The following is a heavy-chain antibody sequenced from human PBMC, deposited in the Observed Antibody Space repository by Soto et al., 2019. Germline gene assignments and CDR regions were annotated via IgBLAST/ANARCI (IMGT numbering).Heavy chain of an antibody. J-gene: IGHJ4*02. Sequence: GGSLRLSCAASGFTFSPYSMNWVRQAPGKGLQWIAYIPSTTSPIHYADSVQGRFTISRDNARSSVHLQMNSLRDEDSAVYYCARSVGPLDYWGQGTLVTVSS. D-gene: IGHD3-16*01. CDR2: IPSTTSPI. CDR3: ARSVGPLDY. V-gene: IGHV3-48*02. CDR1: GFTFSPYS.